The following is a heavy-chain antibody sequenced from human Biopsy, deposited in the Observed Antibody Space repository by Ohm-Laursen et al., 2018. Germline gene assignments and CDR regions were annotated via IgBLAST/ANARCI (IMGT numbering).Heavy chain of an antibody. J-gene: IGHJ2*01. Sequence: SLSLSCTASGFTFYDYALHWVRQAPGKGLEWVSGVSWNSGNIGYADSVKGRFTISRDNAKNSVYLQMNSLIAEDTAFYYCAKDLASGSGYYWYFDFWGRGTLVTVSS. CDR1: GFTFYDYA. D-gene: IGHD3-22*01. CDR2: VSWNSGNI. V-gene: IGHV3-9*01. CDR3: AKDLASGSGYYWYFDF.